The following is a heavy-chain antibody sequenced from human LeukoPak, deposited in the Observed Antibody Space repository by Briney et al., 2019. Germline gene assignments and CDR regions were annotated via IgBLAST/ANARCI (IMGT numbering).Heavy chain of an antibody. J-gene: IGHJ4*02. Sequence: GGSLRLSCAASGFTFSSSAMTWVRQAPGKGLEWVSGISGSAGSTYYADSVKGRFTISRDNSKNTLYLQMNSLRAEDTAVYYCAKQGYCSSTSCYDGDHWGQGTLVTVSS. V-gene: IGHV3-23*01. CDR3: AKQGYCSSTSCYDGDH. CDR2: ISGSAGST. D-gene: IGHD2-2*01. CDR1: GFTFSSSA.